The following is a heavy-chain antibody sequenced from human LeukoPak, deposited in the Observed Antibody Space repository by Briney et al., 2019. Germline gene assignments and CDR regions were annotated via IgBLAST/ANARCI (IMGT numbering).Heavy chain of an antibody. D-gene: IGHD6-19*01. CDR1: GFTFSSYA. V-gene: IGHV3-23*01. J-gene: IGHJ4*02. CDR3: AKCSVAGTETFAY. CDR2: ISGIVGST. Sequence: PGGSLRLSCAASGFTFSSYAMSWVRQAPGKGLEWVSAISGIVGSTYYADYVKGRFTISRDNSKNTVYLQMNSLRAEDTAVSYCAKCSVAGTETFAYWGQGTLVTVSS.